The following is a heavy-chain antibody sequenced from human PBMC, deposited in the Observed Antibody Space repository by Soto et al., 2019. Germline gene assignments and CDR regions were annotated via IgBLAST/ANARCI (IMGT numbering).Heavy chain of an antibody. V-gene: IGHV4-59*01. CDR1: GGSISSYD. J-gene: IGHJ4*02. CDR2: IHHSGKS. D-gene: IGHD6-19*01. Sequence: SETLSLTCTVAGGSISSYDWTWIRQSAGKGLECIVCIHHSGKSNYSPSLRSRVTMSVDTSKNQFSLKLNSMTAADTAIYYCARVGGSGWNFDSWGQGILVTVSS. CDR3: ARVGGSGWNFDS.